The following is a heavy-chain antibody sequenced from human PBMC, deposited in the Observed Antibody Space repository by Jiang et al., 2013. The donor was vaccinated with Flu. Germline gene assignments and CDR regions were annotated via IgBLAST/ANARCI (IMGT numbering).Heavy chain of an antibody. D-gene: IGHD3-16*01. CDR3: AGDQSRWLGDAAFHS. J-gene: IGHJ3*02. CDR2: IIPTFATV. CDR1: GATFSTYG. Sequence: GAEVKKPGSSVKVSCKASGATFSTYGISWVRQAPGQGLEWVGGIIPTFATVKYGQKLQGRVTISADESMTTAYMEVHSLRSEDTAVYYCAGDQSRWLGDAAFHSWGQGT. V-gene: IGHV1-69*01.